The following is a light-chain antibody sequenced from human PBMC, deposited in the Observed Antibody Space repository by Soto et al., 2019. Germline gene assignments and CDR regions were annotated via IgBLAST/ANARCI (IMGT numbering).Light chain of an antibody. V-gene: IGKV3-15*01. CDR2: GAS. CDR3: QQRSNWPT. J-gene: IGKJ1*01. Sequence: EIVMTQSPATLSVSPGGRATLSCRASQSISDTLAWYQQKPGQAPRLLIYGASTRAPGFPARFSGSGSGTDFTLTISSLEPEDFAVYYCQQRSNWPTFGQGTKVDIK. CDR1: QSISDT.